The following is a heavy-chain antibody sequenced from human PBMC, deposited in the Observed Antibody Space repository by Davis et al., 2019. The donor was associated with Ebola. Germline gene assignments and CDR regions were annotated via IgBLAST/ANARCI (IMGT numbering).Heavy chain of an antibody. Sequence: PSETLSLTCAVYGGSFSGFYWSWIRQPPGQGLEWIGEINHSGSTNYNPSLKSRVTISVDTSKNQFSLKLSSVTAADTAVYYCARRAMVHYYYYYMDVWGKGTTVTVSS. CDR1: GGSFSGFY. CDR2: INHSGST. CDR3: ARRAMVHYYYYYMDV. V-gene: IGHV4-34*01. D-gene: IGHD5-18*01. J-gene: IGHJ6*03.